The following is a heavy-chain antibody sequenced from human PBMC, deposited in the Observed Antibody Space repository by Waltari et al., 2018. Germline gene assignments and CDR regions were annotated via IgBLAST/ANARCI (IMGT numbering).Heavy chain of an antibody. J-gene: IGHJ4*02. D-gene: IGHD2-2*03. CDR3: SRQVLGYCTSAACRRLES. Sequence: QVQLLESGPGLVKSSETLSLTCDVSGYAVNSGFYWGWIRQAPGEGLEWVATVYHDGTTFYNPSLKCRLSVSMDTSKNQISLTLKSVTAADTAVYYCSRQVLGYCTSAACRRLESWGQGTLVTVSS. CDR2: VYHDGTT. CDR1: GYAVNSGFY. V-gene: IGHV4-38-2*01.